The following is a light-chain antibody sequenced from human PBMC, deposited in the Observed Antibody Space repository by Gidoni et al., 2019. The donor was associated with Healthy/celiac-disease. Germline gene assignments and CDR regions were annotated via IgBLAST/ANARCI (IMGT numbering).Light chain of an antibody. V-gene: IGKV3-15*01. CDR2: GAS. CDR1: QSVSSN. CDR3: QQYNNWPPYT. Sequence: EIVMTQSPATLSLSPGERATLSCRASQSVSSNLAWYQQKPGQAPSLLIYGASTRATGIPASFSGSGSGTEFTLTISSLQSEDFAVYYCQQYNNWPPYTFGQGTKLEIK. J-gene: IGKJ2*01.